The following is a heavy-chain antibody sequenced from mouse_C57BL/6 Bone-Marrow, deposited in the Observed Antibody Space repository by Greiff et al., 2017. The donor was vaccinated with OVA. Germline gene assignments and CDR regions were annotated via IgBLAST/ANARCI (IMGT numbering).Heavy chain of an antibody. V-gene: IGHV1-53*01. CDR3: ARGIGIPITTVGFDY. D-gene: IGHD1-1*01. CDR1: GYTFTSYW. Sequence: QVQLQQSGTELVKPGASVKLSCKASGYTFTSYWMHWVKQRPGQGLEWIGNINPSNGGTNYNEKFKSKATLTVDKSSSTAYMQLSSLTSEDSAVYYCARGIGIPITTVGFDYWGQGTTLTVSS. J-gene: IGHJ2*01. CDR2: INPSNGGT.